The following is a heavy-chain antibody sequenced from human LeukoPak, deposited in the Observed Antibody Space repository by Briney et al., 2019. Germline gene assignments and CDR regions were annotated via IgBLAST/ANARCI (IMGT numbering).Heavy chain of an antibody. CDR3: ARGGLRFLEWFTWFDP. CDR1: GVTFSSYS. CDR2: ISSSSSTI. J-gene: IGHJ5*02. Sequence: GGSLRLSCAATGVTFSSYSMNWVRQAPGKGLEWVSYISSSSSTIYYADSVKGRFTISRDNAKNSLYLQMNSLRDEDTAVYYCARGGLRFLEWFTWFDPWGQGTLVTVSS. V-gene: IGHV3-48*02. D-gene: IGHD3-3*01.